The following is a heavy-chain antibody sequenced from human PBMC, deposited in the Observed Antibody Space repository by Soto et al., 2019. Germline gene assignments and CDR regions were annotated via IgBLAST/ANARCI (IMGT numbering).Heavy chain of an antibody. CDR1: GGSFSGYY. J-gene: IGHJ2*01. V-gene: IGHV4-34*01. Sequence: QVQLQQWGAGLLKPSETLSLTWAVYGGSFSGYYWSWIRQPPGKGLEWIGEINHSGSTNYNPSLKSRVTISVDTSKNQFSLKLSSVTAADTAVYYCARLVAAGWYFDLWGRGTLVTVSS. D-gene: IGHD5-12*01. CDR2: INHSGST. CDR3: ARLVAAGWYFDL.